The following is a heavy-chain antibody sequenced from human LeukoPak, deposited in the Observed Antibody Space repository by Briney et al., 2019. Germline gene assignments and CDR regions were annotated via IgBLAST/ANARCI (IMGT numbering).Heavy chain of an antibody. J-gene: IGHJ4*02. V-gene: IGHV1-3*01. CDR1: GYTFTSYA. Sequence: AASVKVSCKASGYTFTSYAMHWVRQAPGQRLEWMGWINAGNGNTKYSQKFQGRVTITRDTSASTAYMELSSLRSEDTAVYYCARGGTYSSGWYDYWDQGTLVTVSS. CDR3: ARGGTYSSGWYDY. D-gene: IGHD6-19*01. CDR2: INAGNGNT.